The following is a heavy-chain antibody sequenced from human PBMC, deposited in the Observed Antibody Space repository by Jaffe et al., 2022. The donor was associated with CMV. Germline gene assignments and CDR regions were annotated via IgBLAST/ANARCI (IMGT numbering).Heavy chain of an antibody. CDR2: ISSSSSYI. Sequence: EVQLVESGGGLVKPGGSLRLSCAASGFTFSSYSMNWVRQAPGKGLEWVSSISSSSSYIYYADSVKGRFTISRDNAKNSLYLQMNSLRAEDTAVYYCARDSQQWLGVEYFQHWGQGTLVTVSS. J-gene: IGHJ1*01. CDR3: ARDSQQWLGVEYFQH. V-gene: IGHV3-21*01. CDR1: GFTFSSYS. D-gene: IGHD6-19*01.